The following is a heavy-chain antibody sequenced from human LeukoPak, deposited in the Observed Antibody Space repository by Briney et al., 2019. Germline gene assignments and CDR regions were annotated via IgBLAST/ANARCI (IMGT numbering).Heavy chain of an antibody. CDR3: ARVGEQLGDPYYYYGMDV. CDR1: GFTFSRYS. CDR2: ISCSSSYI. J-gene: IGHJ6*02. D-gene: IGHD6-6*01. Sequence: PGGSLRLSCAASGFTFSRYSMNWVRQAPGKGLEWVSSISCSSSYIYYADSAKGRFTISRDNAKNSLYLQMNSLRAEDTAVYYCARVGEQLGDPYYYYGMDVWGQGTTVTVSS. V-gene: IGHV3-21*01.